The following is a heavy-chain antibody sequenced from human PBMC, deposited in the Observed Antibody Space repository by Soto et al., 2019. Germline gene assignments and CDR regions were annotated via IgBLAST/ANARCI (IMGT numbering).Heavy chain of an antibody. CDR3: AREGAVAGFFDYYYGMDV. CDR2: ISSSGSTI. Sequence: GGSLRLSCAASGFTFSSYEMNWVRQAPGKGLEWVSYISSSGSTIYYADSVKGRFTISRDNAKNSLYLQMNSLRAEDTAVYYCAREGAVAGFFDYYYGMDVWGQGTTVTVSS. V-gene: IGHV3-48*03. D-gene: IGHD6-19*01. J-gene: IGHJ6*02. CDR1: GFTFSSYE.